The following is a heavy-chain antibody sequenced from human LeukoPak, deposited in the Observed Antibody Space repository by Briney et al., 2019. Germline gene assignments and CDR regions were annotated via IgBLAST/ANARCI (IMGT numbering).Heavy chain of an antibody. D-gene: IGHD6-19*01. J-gene: IGHJ6*03. CDR3: TRGKQWLPPRIHFCYYYMDV. Sequence: SETLSLTCAVYGGAFRGYHWSWIRQPPGKGLEWIGEIHHSGSTNYNPSLKSRVTLSVDMSKNQFSLKLSSVTAADTAVYYCTRGKQWLPPRIHFCYYYMDVWGKGTTVTVSS. V-gene: IGHV4-34*01. CDR2: IHHSGST. CDR1: GGAFRGYH.